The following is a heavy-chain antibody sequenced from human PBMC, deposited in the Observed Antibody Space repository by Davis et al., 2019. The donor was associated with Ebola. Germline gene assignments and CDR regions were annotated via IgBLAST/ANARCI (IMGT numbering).Heavy chain of an antibody. CDR2: TYYNSKWYS. CDR3: TRGWLRGWFDP. Sequence: HSQTLSLTCAISGDSVSVWNWIRQSPSRGLEWLGRTYYNSKWYSDYATSVRGRITINADTSGNKFYLQLNSVTPDDTAVYYCTRGWLRGWFDPWGQGTQVIVSS. J-gene: IGHJ5*02. D-gene: IGHD5-12*01. CDR1: GDSVSV. V-gene: IGHV6-1*01.